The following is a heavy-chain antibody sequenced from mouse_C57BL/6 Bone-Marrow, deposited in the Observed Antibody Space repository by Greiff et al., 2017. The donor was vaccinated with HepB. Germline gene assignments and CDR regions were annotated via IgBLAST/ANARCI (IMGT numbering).Heavy chain of an antibody. V-gene: IGHV14-4*01. J-gene: IGHJ3*01. CDR3: TTAYYSNYVSVLWFAY. Sequence: VQLQQSGAELVRPGASVKLSCTASGFNIKDDYMNWVKQRPEQGLEWIGWIDPENGDTEYASKFQGKATITADTSSNTAYLQLSSLTSEDTAVYYCTTAYYSNYVSVLWFAYWGQGTLVTVSA. CDR2: IDPENGDT. CDR1: GFNIKDDY. D-gene: IGHD2-5*01.